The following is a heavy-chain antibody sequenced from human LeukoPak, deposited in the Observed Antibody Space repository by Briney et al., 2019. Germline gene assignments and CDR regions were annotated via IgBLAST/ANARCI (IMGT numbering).Heavy chain of an antibody. Sequence: GRSLRLSCAASGFTFSSYAMHWVRQAPGKGLEWVANIQDDGVEKNYVESVKGRFIISRDNAKDSLFLQMSSLRDEDTALYYCARGYAAIPDWGQETLVTVSS. J-gene: IGHJ4*02. D-gene: IGHD2-15*01. V-gene: IGHV3-7*01. CDR1: GFTFSSYA. CDR2: IQDDGVEK. CDR3: ARGYAAIPD.